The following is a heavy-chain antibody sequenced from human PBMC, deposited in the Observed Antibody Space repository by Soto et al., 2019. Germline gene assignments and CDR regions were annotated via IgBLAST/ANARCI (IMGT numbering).Heavy chain of an antibody. Sequence: PSETLSLTCTVSGGSISSYYWSWIRQPPGKGLEWIGYIYYSGSTNYNPSLKSRVTISVDTSKNHFSLKLSSVTAADTAVYYCARRMLLDYGDYAAKRYYYYYMDVWGKGTTVTVSS. CDR3: ARRMLLDYGDYAAKRYYYYYMDV. D-gene: IGHD4-17*01. CDR1: GGSISSYY. V-gene: IGHV4-59*08. CDR2: IYYSGST. J-gene: IGHJ6*03.